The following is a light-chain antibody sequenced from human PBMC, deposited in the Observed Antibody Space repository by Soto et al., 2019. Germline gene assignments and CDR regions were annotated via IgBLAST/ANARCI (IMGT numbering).Light chain of an antibody. CDR3: QQYNSYSWT. CDR1: QSISSW. Sequence: DIQMRQSPSTLSASVGERVTITCRASQSISSWLAWYQQKPGKAPKLLIYDASSLESGVPSRFSGSGSGTEFTLTISSLQPDDFATYYCQQYNSYSWTFGQGTKVDIK. CDR2: DAS. J-gene: IGKJ1*01. V-gene: IGKV1-5*01.